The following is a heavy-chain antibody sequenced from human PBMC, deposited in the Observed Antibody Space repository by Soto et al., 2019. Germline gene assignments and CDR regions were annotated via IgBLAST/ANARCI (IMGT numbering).Heavy chain of an antibody. CDR1: GVSLSSSEVG. CDR3: AHRRVFDWFDP. J-gene: IGHJ5*02. V-gene: IGHV2-5*01. Sequence: SGPTLVNPTHTLTLTCTFSGVSLSSSEVGVGWIRQPPGKALEWLALIFWNDDERYNPSLKSRLNITKDISKNQVVLTMTNMDHVDTATYYCAHRRVFDWFDPCGRRTLFTFCS. CDR2: IFWNDDE.